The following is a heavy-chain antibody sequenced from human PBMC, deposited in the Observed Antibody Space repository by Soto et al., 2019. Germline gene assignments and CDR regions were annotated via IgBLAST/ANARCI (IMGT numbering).Heavy chain of an antibody. CDR3: ARVLTSSGHDLCSVS. J-gene: IGHJ5*02. Sequence: SETLSLTCAVYGGSFSGYYWSWIRQPPGKGLEWIGEINHSGSTNYNPSLKSRVTISVDTSKNQFSLKLSSVTAADTAVYYCARVLTSSGHDLCSVSSAQRTLVTVSS. D-gene: IGHD5-12*01. CDR2: INHSGST. V-gene: IGHV4-34*01. CDR1: GGSFSGYY.